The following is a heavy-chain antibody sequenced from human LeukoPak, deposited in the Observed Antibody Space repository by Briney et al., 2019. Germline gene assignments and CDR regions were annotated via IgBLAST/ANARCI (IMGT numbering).Heavy chain of an antibody. CDR3: AKSRAVAGHEGFDI. J-gene: IGHJ3*02. CDR2: ISWNSGRI. CDR1: GFTFDDYA. V-gene: IGHV3-9*03. Sequence: GGSLRLSCAASGFTFDDYAMHWVRQGPGKGLEWVSGISWNSGRIGYADSVQGRFTISRDNAKNFLYLQMNSLRVEDMALYYCAKSRAVAGHEGFDIWGQGTMVTVSS. D-gene: IGHD6-13*01.